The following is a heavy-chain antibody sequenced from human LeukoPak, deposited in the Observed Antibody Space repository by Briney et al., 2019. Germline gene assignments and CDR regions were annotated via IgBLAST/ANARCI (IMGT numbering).Heavy chain of an antibody. CDR2: INPHSGGT. Sequence: ASVTVSRKASGYTFTSYYMHWVRQAPGQGLEWMGWINPHSGGTNYAHKFQGRVTMTRDTSISTAYMELSSLRSDDTAVYYCAREGGSSYGYAYHWGQGTLVTLSS. CDR1: GYTFTSYY. CDR3: AREGGSSYGYAYH. V-gene: IGHV1-2*07. J-gene: IGHJ5*02. D-gene: IGHD5-18*01.